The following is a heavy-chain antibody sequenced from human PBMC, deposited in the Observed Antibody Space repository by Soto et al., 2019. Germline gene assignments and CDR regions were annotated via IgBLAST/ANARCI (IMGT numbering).Heavy chain of an antibody. CDR2: AHHSGRT. J-gene: IGHJ4*02. V-gene: IGHV4-4*02. CDR1: GDSMSSSNW. Sequence: QVQLQESGPGLLKPSGTLSLTCTVSGDSMSSSNWWNWVRQPPGKGLEWIGEAHHSGRTNYNPSLKSRVTIPVDRSQNRFSLKLSSVTAADTAVYYCARSEATALDYWGQGTLVTVSS. CDR3: ARSEATALDY.